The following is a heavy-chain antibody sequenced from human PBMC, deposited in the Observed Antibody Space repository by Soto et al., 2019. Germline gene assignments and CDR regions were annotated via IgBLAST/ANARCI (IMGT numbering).Heavy chain of an antibody. D-gene: IGHD5-12*01. Sequence: ENRSLPTAVYGGFSSGDYWSWIRLPPGKGREWIGEINHSGSTNYNPSLKSRVTISVDTSKNQFSLKLSSVTAADTAVYYCARGLPIRFGVTTRWNAFDIWGQGTMVT. CDR2: INHSGST. J-gene: IGHJ3*02. V-gene: IGHV4-34*01. CDR3: ARGLPIRFGVTTRWNAFDI. CDR1: GGFSSGDY.